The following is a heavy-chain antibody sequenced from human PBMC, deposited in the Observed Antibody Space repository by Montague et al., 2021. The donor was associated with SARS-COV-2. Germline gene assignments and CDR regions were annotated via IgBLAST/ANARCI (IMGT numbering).Heavy chain of an antibody. CDR1: GFSLTTGGMY. Sequence: LVKPTQTLTLTCTFSGFSLTTGGMYVSWIRQPPGKGLEWIGYIYYSGSTNYNPSLKSRVTISIDTSKNQFSLELSSVTTADMAVYYCASPGGYCTGGSCYYVYWGQGTLVTVSS. V-gene: IGHV4-61*08. D-gene: IGHD2-15*01. CDR3: ASPGGYCTGGSCYYVY. J-gene: IGHJ4*02. CDR2: IYYSGST.